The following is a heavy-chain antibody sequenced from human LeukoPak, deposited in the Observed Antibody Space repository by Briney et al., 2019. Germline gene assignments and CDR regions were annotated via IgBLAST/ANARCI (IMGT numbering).Heavy chain of an antibody. V-gene: IGHV4-59*08. CDR2: IYYSGST. J-gene: IGHJ4*02. Sequence: SETLSLTCTVSGGPISSYYWSWIRQPPGKGLEWIGYIYYSGSTDYNSSLKSRVTMSIDTSKNQFYLKLSSATAADTAVYSCARHGVDVGLVTTFDFWGRGTLVTVSS. CDR3: ARHGVDVGLVTTFDF. CDR1: GGPISSYY. D-gene: IGHD4-23*01.